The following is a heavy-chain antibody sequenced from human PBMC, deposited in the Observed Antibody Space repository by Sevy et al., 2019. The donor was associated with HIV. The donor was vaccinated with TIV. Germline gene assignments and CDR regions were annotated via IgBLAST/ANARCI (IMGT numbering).Heavy chain of an antibody. CDR2: INTNPGNP. J-gene: IGHJ4*02. V-gene: IGHV7-4-1*01. Sequence: ASVKVSCKGSGYTFTNYGLIWVRQAPGHGLEYMGRINTNPGNPTFAPGFAGRFVFSLDTSVSTAFLQIDSLKAEDTALYYCARAHYNYFDTWVQGSLVTVSS. CDR3: ARAHYNYFDT. CDR1: GYTFTNYG. D-gene: IGHD3-9*01.